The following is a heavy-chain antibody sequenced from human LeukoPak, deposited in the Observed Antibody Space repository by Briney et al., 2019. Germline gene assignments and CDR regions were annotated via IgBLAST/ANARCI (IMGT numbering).Heavy chain of an antibody. CDR1: GGSISSYY. D-gene: IGHD3-22*01. CDR3: ARHTPYSSGYRWPYKYDAFDI. J-gene: IGHJ3*02. V-gene: IGHV4-4*07. CDR2: IYTSGGT. Sequence: PSETLSLTCTVSGGSISSYYWSWIRQPAGKGLEWIGRIYTSGGTNYNPSLKSRVTMSVDTSKNQFSLKLSSVTAADTAVYYCARHTPYSSGYRWPYKYDAFDIWGQGTMVTVSS.